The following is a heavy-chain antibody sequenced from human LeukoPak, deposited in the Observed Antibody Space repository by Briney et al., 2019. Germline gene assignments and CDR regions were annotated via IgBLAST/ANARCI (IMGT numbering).Heavy chain of an antibody. V-gene: IGHV1-46*01. J-gene: IGHJ6*02. D-gene: IGHD2-8*01. CDR3: AREDVVLVDAVRYYYYGMDV. CDR1: GYNFISYY. Sequence: ASVKLSCNASGYNFISYYMHWVRQAPGQGLESMGIINLSGGSTSYAQKFQDRVTMTRDTSTSTVYMELSSLISEDTAVYYCAREDVVLVDAVRYYYYGMDVWGQGTTVTVSS. CDR2: INLSGGST.